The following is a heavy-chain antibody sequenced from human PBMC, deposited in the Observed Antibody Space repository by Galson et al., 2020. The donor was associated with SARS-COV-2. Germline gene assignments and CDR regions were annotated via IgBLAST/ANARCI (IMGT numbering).Heavy chain of an antibody. V-gene: IGHV1-46*01. D-gene: IGHD1-26*01. CDR1: GYTFTSYY. Sequence: ASVKVSCKASGYTFTSYYMHWVRQAPAQGLEWMGIINPSGGSTSYAQKFQGRVTMTRDTSTSTVYMELSSLRSEDTAVYYCAVFNGATGNWFDPWGQGTLVTVSS. CDR2: INPSGGST. J-gene: IGHJ5*02. CDR3: AVFNGATGNWFDP.